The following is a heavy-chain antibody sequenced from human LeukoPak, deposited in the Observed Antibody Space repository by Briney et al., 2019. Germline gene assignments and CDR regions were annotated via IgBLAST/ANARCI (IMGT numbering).Heavy chain of an antibody. Sequence: GGSLRLSCAASGFTFSSYGMHWVRQAPGKGLEWVAVISYDGSNKYYADSVKGRFTISRDNSKNTLYLQMNSLRAEDTAVYYCAKDQVVGATYFDHWGQGTLVTVSS. CDR2: ISYDGSNK. CDR3: AKDQVVGATYFDH. J-gene: IGHJ4*02. CDR1: GFTFSSYG. D-gene: IGHD1-26*01. V-gene: IGHV3-30*18.